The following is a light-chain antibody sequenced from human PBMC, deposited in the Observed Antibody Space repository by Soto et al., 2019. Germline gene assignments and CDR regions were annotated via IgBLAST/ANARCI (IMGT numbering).Light chain of an antibody. Sequence: QSALTQPASVSGSPGQSITISCTGTNSDVGGYDRVSWYQHHPGKAPKLLIFEVYNRPSGISDRFSGSKSGDTASLTISGLQAEDEADYYCQSYDSSLSGSEVFGTGTKLTVL. J-gene: IGLJ1*01. CDR1: NSDVGGYDR. V-gene: IGLV2-14*01. CDR3: QSYDSSLSGSEV. CDR2: EVY.